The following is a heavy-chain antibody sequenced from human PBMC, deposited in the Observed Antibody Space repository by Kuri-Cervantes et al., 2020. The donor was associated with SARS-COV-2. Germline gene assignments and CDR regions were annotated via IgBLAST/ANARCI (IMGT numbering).Heavy chain of an antibody. V-gene: IGHV3-66*02. CDR1: GFTFSRYA. J-gene: IGHJ1*01. Sequence: GSLRLSCAPSGFTFSRYAMIWVRQAPGKGLEWVSIIYAGGGTYYADSVKGQFTISRDISKNTVFLQMNRLRPEDTAVYYCARSCTYARCSEYFQHWGQGTLVTVSS. CDR3: ARSCTYARCSEYFQH. D-gene: IGHD2-8*01. CDR2: IYAGGGT.